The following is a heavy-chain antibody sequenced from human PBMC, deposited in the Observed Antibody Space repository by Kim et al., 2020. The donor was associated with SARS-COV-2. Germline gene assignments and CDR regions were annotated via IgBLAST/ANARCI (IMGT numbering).Heavy chain of an antibody. CDR2: INPSGGST. J-gene: IGHJ2*01. CDR1: GYTFTSYY. D-gene: IGHD4-4*01. V-gene: IGHV1-46*01. Sequence: ASVKVSCKASGYTFTSYYMHWVRQAPGQGLEWMGIINPSGGSTSYAQKFQGRVTMTRDTSTSTGYMELSSLRSEDTAVYYCASSRNYHWYFDLWGRGTLVTVSS. CDR3: ASSRNYHWYFDL.